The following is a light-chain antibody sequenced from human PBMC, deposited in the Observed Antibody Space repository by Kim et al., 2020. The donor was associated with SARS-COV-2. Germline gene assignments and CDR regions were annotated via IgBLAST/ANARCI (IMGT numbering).Light chain of an antibody. CDR1: QSVLYSSNNKNY. CDR3: QQYYGTPWT. J-gene: IGKJ1*01. Sequence: ATINCKSSQSVLYSSNNKNYLAWYQQKPGQPPKLLIYWASTRESGVPDRFSGSGFGTDFTLSINSLQAEDVALYYCQQYYGTPWTFGQGTKVEIK. V-gene: IGKV4-1*01. CDR2: WAS.